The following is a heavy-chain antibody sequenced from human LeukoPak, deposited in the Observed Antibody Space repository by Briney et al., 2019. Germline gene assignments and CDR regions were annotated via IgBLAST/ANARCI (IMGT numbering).Heavy chain of an antibody. CDR3: ARDLGVVVPAAIDY. CDR2: ISAYNGNT. Sequence: GASVEVSCKASGYTFTSYGIGWVRQAPGQGLEWMGWISAYNGNTNYAQKLQGRVTMTTDTSTSTAYMELRSLRSDDTAVYYCARDLGVVVPAAIDYWGQGTLVTVSS. V-gene: IGHV1-18*01. D-gene: IGHD2-2*01. J-gene: IGHJ4*02. CDR1: GYTFTSYG.